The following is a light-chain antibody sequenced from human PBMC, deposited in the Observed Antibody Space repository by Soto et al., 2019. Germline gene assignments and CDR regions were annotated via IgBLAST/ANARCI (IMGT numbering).Light chain of an antibody. CDR1: QSVNSN. J-gene: IGKJ4*01. Sequence: EIVMTQSPATLSVSPGERATLSCRASQSVNSNLAWYQHKPGQAPRLLIYGAFTRATGIPARCSGSGSGTEFTLTISSLQSADFAVYYCQQFNKWPLTFGGGTKVEIK. V-gene: IGKV3-15*01. CDR2: GAF. CDR3: QQFNKWPLT.